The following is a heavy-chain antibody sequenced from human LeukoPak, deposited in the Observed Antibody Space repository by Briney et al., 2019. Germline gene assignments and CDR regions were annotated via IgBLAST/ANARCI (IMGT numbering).Heavy chain of an antibody. D-gene: IGHD3-3*01. J-gene: IGHJ5*02. V-gene: IGHV3-48*01. CDR2: ISSSSSTI. Sequence: PGGSLRLSCAASGFTFSSYSMNWVRQAPGKGLEWVSYISSSSSTIYYAVSVKGRFTISRDNAKNSLYLQMNSLRAEDTAVYYCARDSYFWSGYYSLGWFDPWGQGTLVTVSS. CDR3: ARDSYFWSGYYSLGWFDP. CDR1: GFTFSSYS.